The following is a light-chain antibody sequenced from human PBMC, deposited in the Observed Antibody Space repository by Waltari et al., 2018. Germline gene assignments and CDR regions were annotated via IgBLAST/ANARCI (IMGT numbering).Light chain of an antibody. Sequence: QSALTQPASVSASPGQSITISCTGTSSDVGAYNYVSWYQQHPGKTPKLIIYDVRIRPSGVSNHFSGSKSGNTASLTISGLQADDEADYYCSSSTSSTTRVFGGGTRLTVL. J-gene: IGLJ3*02. CDR3: SSSTSSTTRV. CDR2: DVR. CDR1: SSDVGAYNY. V-gene: IGLV2-14*03.